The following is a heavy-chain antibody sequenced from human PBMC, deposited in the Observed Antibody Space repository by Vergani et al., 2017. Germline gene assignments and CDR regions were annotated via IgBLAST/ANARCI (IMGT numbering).Heavy chain of an antibody. D-gene: IGHD3-22*01. Sequence: QVQLQESGPGLVKPSETLSLTCTVSDVSISTHYWSWLRQSPGKGLQWIGYIYNTGKSYINPSLRSRVNISFDTSRRQFSLKVTSLTAADTAVYYCAREARGFYDSSGKKYYFDYWGQGALVTVSS. CDR1: DVSISTHY. J-gene: IGHJ4*02. CDR2: IYNTGKS. V-gene: IGHV4-59*11. CDR3: AREARGFYDSSGKKYYFDY.